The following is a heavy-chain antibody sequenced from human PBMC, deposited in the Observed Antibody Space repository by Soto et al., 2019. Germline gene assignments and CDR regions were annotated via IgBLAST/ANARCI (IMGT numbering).Heavy chain of an antibody. CDR3: AKDSSGYDYVDY. Sequence: QVQLVESGGGVVQPGRSLRLSCVASGFTFSSYGMHWVRQAPGTGLEWVAVISYDGSNKYYADSVKGRFTISRDNSKNPLYVLMNSLITEDTAVYYCAKDSSGYDYVDYWGQGTLVTVSS. CDR1: GFTFSSYG. V-gene: IGHV3-30*18. D-gene: IGHD5-12*01. J-gene: IGHJ4*02. CDR2: ISYDGSNK.